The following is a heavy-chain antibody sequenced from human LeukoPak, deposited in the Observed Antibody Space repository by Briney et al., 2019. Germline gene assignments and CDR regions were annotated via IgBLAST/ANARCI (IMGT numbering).Heavy chain of an antibody. D-gene: IGHD4-23*01. Sequence: GGSLRLSCAASGFIVSDSAIQWVRQASGKGLEWVGRIRSKTNSYATAYGASVKGRFTFSRDDSKNTAYLQMNSLKIEDTAVYYCTGGNDYWGQGTLVTVSS. V-gene: IGHV3-73*01. CDR2: IRSKTNSYAT. CDR1: GFIVSDSA. CDR3: TGGNDY. J-gene: IGHJ4*02.